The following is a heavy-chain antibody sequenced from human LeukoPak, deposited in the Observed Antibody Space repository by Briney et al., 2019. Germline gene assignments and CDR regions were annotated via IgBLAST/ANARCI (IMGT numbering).Heavy chain of an antibody. Sequence: RASVKVSCKASGGTFSSYAISWVRQAPGQGLEWMGRIIPIFGTANYAQKFQGRVTITTDESTSTAYMGLSSLRSEDTAVYYCARDMEMATTESWGQGTLVTVSS. V-gene: IGHV1-69*05. D-gene: IGHD5-24*01. CDR3: ARDMEMATTES. CDR1: GGTFSSYA. CDR2: IIPIFGTA. J-gene: IGHJ5*02.